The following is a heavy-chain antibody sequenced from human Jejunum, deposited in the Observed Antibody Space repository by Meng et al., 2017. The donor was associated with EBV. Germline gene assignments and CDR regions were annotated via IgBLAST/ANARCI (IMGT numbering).Heavy chain of an antibody. CDR1: GYTFTDYY. CDR3: TRAARVFGDYAWFGP. J-gene: IGHJ5*02. CDR2: ISPNSGAT. D-gene: IGHD4-17*01. Sequence: QVQPVQSGAAVKKPRALSKVSCTASGYTFTDYYIFWVRQVPGQRPEWMGWISPNSGATNYAQIFQGSVTFTTDTSITTAYMEMSSLRFEDTAVYFCTRAARVFGDYAWFGPWGQGTLVTVSS. V-gene: IGHV1-2*04.